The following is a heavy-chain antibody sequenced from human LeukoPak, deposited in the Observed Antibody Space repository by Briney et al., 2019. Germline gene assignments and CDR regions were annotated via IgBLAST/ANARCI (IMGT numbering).Heavy chain of an antibody. J-gene: IGHJ4*02. CDR1: GFTVSTNC. CDR3: ARVDTVMAYYFAL. D-gene: IGHD5-18*01. V-gene: IGHV3-53*04. CDR2: IYSGGTT. Sequence: PGGSLRLSCAASGFTVSTNCMTWVRQAPGKGLEWVSTIYSGGTTYYADSVMGRFTISRHNSRNTLYLQMNSLRAEDTAVYYCARVDTVMAYYFALWGQGTLVTVS.